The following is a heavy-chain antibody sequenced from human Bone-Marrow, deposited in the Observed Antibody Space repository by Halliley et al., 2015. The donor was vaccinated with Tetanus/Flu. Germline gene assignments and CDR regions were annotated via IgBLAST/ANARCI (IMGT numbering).Heavy chain of an antibody. J-gene: IGHJ6*02. CDR2: IQYSGPT. D-gene: IGHD2-21*02. V-gene: IGHV4-59*09. Sequence: IQYSGPTNYSPSLRSRVPLSLARSRNRFSLKLTSVTAADTAVYYCARGISSLVTFSYYGPDVWGQGTTVTVSS. CDR3: ARGISSLVTFSYYGPDV.